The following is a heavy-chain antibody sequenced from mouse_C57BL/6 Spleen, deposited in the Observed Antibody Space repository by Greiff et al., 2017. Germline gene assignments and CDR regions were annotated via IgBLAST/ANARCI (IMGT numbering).Heavy chain of an antibody. Sequence: VQRVESGPGLVQPSQSLSISCTASGFSLTSYGVHWVRQPPGKGLEWLGVIWSGGSTAYNAAFISRQSNSKDNSKSQVFFKMNSQQADDTAIYYCATAVTRTAKATLTYYAMDYWGQGTSVTVSS. J-gene: IGHJ4*01. CDR1: GFSLTSYG. V-gene: IGHV2-4*01. D-gene: IGHD3-2*02. CDR2: IWSGGST. CDR3: ATAVTRTAKATLTYYAMDY.